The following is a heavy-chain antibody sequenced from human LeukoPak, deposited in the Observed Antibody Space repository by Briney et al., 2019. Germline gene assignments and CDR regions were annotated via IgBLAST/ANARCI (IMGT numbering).Heavy chain of an antibody. CDR1: GYTFASFG. CDR3: ARDIVMVVGSFYYGMDF. V-gene: IGHV1-18*01. CDR2: ISAYNGNT. Sequence: ASVKVSCKASGYTFASFGISWVRQAPGQGLEWMGWISAYNGNTNYAQNFQDRVTMTTDTSTNTAYMELRSLRSDDTAVYYCARDIVMVVGSFYYGMDFWGHGTTVTVS. D-gene: IGHD2-15*01. J-gene: IGHJ6*02.